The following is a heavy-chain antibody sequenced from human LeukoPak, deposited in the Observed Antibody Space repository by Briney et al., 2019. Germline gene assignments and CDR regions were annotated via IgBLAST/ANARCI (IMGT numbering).Heavy chain of an antibody. CDR2: VSHDGINK. J-gene: IGHJ6*02. CDR3: ARDDGYCSSTSCYRALFLF. CDR1: GFSFSSYA. Sequence: PGGSLRLSCAASGFSFSSYAIHWVRQAPGKGLEWVAVVSHDGINKHYGDTMEGRFTISRDNAKNSLYLQMNSLRAEDTAVYYCARDDGYCSSTSCYRALFLFWGQGTTVTVSS. V-gene: IGHV3-30*04. D-gene: IGHD2-2*02.